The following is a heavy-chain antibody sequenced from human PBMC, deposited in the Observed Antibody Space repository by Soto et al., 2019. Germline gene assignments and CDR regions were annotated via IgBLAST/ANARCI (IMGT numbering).Heavy chain of an antibody. CDR2: ISYDGSNK. Sequence: GGSLRLSCAASGFTFSSYAMHWVRQAPGKGLEWVAVISYDGSNKYYADSVKGRFTISRDNSKNTLYLQMNSLRAEDTAVYYCARDHSSSWYSYYYYGMDVWGQGTTVTVSS. CDR3: ARDHSSSWYSYYYYGMDV. V-gene: IGHV3-30-3*01. J-gene: IGHJ6*02. CDR1: GFTFSSYA. D-gene: IGHD6-13*01.